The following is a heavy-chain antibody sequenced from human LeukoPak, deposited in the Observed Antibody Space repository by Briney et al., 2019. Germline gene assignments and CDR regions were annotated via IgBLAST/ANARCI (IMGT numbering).Heavy chain of an antibody. V-gene: IGHV3-48*03. Sequence: GGSLRLSCAASGFTFSSYEMNWVRQAPGKGLEWVSYISSSGSTICYADSVKGRFTISRDNAKNSLYLQMNSLRAEDTAVYYCAREGVVVHDYWGQGTLVTVSS. CDR1: GFTFSSYE. CDR3: AREGVVVHDY. J-gene: IGHJ4*02. D-gene: IGHD3-22*01. CDR2: ISSSGSTI.